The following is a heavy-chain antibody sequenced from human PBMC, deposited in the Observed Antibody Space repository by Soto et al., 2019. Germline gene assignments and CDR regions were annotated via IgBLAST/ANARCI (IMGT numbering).Heavy chain of an antibody. Sequence: GGSLRLSCAASGFTLSSYWMHWVRQAPGKGLVWVSRINSDGSSTSYADSVKGRFTISRDNAKNTLYLQMNSLRAEDTAVYYCARVADSWSGYYYGMDVWGQGTTVTVSS. D-gene: IGHD3-3*01. V-gene: IGHV3-74*01. J-gene: IGHJ6*02. CDR1: GFTLSSYW. CDR3: ARVADSWSGYYYGMDV. CDR2: INSDGSST.